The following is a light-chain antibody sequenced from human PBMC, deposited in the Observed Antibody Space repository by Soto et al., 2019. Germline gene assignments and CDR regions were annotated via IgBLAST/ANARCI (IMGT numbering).Light chain of an antibody. CDR1: SSDVGSYNC. Sequence: QSALTQRPSVSGSPGQSVTISCTGTSSDVGSYNCVSWYQQPPGTAPKLMIYEVSNRPSGVPDRFSGSKSGNTASLTISGLQAEDEADYYCSSYTSSSTLVFGGGTQLTVL. J-gene: IGLJ3*02. CDR2: EVS. V-gene: IGLV2-18*02. CDR3: SSYTSSSTLV.